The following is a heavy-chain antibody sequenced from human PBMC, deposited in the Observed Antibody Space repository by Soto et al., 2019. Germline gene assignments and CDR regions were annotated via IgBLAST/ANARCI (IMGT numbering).Heavy chain of an antibody. V-gene: IGHV1-8*01. D-gene: IGHD3-22*01. CDR1: GYTFTSYD. CDR2: MNPNSGNT. CDR3: ARDSSESNYYYYYGMDV. Sequence: ASVKVSCKASGYTFTSYDINWVRQATGQGLEWMGWMNPNSGNTGYAQKFQGRVTMTRNTSISTAYMELRSLRSEDTAVYYCARDSSESNYYYYYGMDVWGQGTTVTVSS. J-gene: IGHJ6*02.